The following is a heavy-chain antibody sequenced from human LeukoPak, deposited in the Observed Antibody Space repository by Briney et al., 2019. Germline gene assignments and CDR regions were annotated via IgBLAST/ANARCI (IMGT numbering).Heavy chain of an antibody. CDR1: GGSISSGGYY. CDR2: IYHSGST. J-gene: IGHJ5*02. D-gene: IGHD2-2*01. Sequence: SETLSLTCTVSGGSISSGGYYWSWIRRPPGKGLEWIGYIYHSGSTYYNPSLKSRVTISVDRSKNQFSLRLSSVTAADTAVYYCARDASYCSSTSCYPPGWFDPWGQGTLVTVSS. V-gene: IGHV4-30-2*01. CDR3: ARDASYCSSTSCYPPGWFDP.